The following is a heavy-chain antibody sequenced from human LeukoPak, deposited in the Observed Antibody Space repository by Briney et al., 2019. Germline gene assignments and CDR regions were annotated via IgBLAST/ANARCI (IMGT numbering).Heavy chain of an antibody. CDR2: IWYDGSNK. CDR1: GFTFSSYG. D-gene: IGHD6-13*01. Sequence: GRSLRLSCAASGFTFSSYGMHWVRQAPGTGLEWVAVIWYDGSNKYYADSVKGRLTISRDNSKNTLYLQMNSLRAEDTAVYYCARGGPGIAAAGEYYFDYWGQGTLVTVSS. J-gene: IGHJ4*02. V-gene: IGHV3-33*01. CDR3: ARGGPGIAAAGEYYFDY.